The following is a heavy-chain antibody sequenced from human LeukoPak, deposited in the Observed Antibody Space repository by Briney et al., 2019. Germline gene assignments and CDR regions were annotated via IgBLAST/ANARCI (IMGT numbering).Heavy chain of an antibody. CDR2: IIPIFGTG. CDR1: GGTFSSYA. J-gene: IGHJ5*02. Sequence: GASVKVSCKASGGTFSSYAISWVRQAPGQGLEWMGGIIPIFGTGNYAQKFQGGVTITADESTSTAYMELSSLRSEDTAVYYCARDKAYCSSTSCYNWFDPWGQGTLVTVSS. V-gene: IGHV1-69*13. D-gene: IGHD2-2*01. CDR3: ARDKAYCSSTSCYNWFDP.